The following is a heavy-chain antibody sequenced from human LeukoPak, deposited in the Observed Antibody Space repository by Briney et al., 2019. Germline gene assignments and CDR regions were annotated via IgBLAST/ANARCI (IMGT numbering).Heavy chain of an antibody. V-gene: IGHV3-7*01. CDR2: IKQDGSEK. D-gene: IGHD6-13*01. CDR3: ARAAYSSTWYSRYFDL. J-gene: IGHJ2*01. CDR1: EFIINKYW. Sequence: GGSLRLSCAASEFIINKYWMSWVRQAPGKGLEWVANIKQDGSEKYYVDSVKGRFTISRDNAKNSLYLQMNSLRAGDTAVYYCARAAYSSTWYSRYFDLWGRGTLVTVSS.